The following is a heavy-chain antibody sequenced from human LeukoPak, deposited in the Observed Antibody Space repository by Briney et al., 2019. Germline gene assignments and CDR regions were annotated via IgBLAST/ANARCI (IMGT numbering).Heavy chain of an antibody. CDR1: GGSISSSSYY. D-gene: IGHD2-2*01. Sequence: SETLSLTCTVSGGSISSSSYYWGWIRQPPGKGLEWIGSIYYSGSTYYNPSLKSRVTISVDTSKNQFSLKLSSVTAADTAVYYCARDIVVVPAAQINWFDPWGQGTLVTVSS. V-gene: IGHV4-39*02. CDR3: ARDIVVVPAAQINWFDP. CDR2: IYYSGST. J-gene: IGHJ5*02.